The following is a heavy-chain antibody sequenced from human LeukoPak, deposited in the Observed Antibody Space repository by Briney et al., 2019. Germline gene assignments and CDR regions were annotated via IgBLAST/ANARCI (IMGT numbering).Heavy chain of an antibody. V-gene: IGHV1-69*05. J-gene: IGHJ4*02. CDR2: IIPIFGTA. Sequence: ASVKVSCKASGGTFNSYAISWVRQAPGQGLEWMGRIIPIFGTAKYAQKFQGRVTITTDESTSTAYMELSSLRSEDTAVYYCARQGLSGYSSGWYDYWGQGTLVTVSS. D-gene: IGHD6-19*01. CDR1: GGTFNSYA. CDR3: ARQGLSGYSSGWYDY.